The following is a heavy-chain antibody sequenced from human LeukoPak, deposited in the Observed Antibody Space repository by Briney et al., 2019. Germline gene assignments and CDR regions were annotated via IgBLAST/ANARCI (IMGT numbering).Heavy chain of an antibody. CDR2: IDPGDSDS. Sequence: GESLKISCKGSGYSFTSYWIGWGRQMPGKGLEWMGIIDPGDSDSRYSPSFQGQVTISADKSISTAYLQWSSLKASDAAMYYCARHFLPDYYYYGMDVWGQGTTVTVSS. CDR1: GYSFTSYW. D-gene: IGHD2-2*01. V-gene: IGHV5-51*01. CDR3: ARHFLPDYYYYGMDV. J-gene: IGHJ6*02.